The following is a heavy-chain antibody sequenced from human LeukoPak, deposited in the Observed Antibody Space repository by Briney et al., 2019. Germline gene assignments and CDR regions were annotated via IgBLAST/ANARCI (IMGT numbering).Heavy chain of an antibody. J-gene: IGHJ5*02. CDR3: ASLLAYRGGDCYPNWFDP. CDR1: GYTFTSYG. CDR2: VIPIFGTA. V-gene: IGHV1-69*06. D-gene: IGHD2-21*02. Sequence: SVKVSCKASGYTFTSYGISWVRQAPGQGLERMGGVIPIFGTANYAQKFQGRVTITADKSTSTAYMELSSLRSEDTAVYYCASLLAYRGGDCYPNWFDPWGQGTLVTVSS.